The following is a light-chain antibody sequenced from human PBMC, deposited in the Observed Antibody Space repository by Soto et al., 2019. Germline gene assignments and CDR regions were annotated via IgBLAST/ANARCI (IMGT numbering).Light chain of an antibody. Sequence: DIQMTQSPSTLSASVGDRVTITCRASQSINSWLAWYQQKPGQAPKVLIYKASSLQSGLPSRFGGSGSGTDFTINIPSLQHDDFATYYCQQYSSYPLTFGGGTKVEI. CDR2: KAS. V-gene: IGKV1-5*03. CDR1: QSINSW. J-gene: IGKJ4*01. CDR3: QQYSSYPLT.